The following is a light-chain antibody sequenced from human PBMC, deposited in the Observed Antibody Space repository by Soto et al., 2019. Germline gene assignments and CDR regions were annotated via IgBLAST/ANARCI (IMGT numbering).Light chain of an antibody. CDR3: QQYGSSPKT. J-gene: IGKJ1*01. CDR2: GAS. CDR1: QSVSSS. V-gene: IGKV3-20*01. Sequence: IVLTHSQGTLSMSPCERATLSSSASQSVSSSLAWYQQKPGQAPRLLIYGASSRATGIPDRFSGSGSGTDFTLTISRLEPEDFAVYYCQQYGSSPKTFGQGTKVDIK.